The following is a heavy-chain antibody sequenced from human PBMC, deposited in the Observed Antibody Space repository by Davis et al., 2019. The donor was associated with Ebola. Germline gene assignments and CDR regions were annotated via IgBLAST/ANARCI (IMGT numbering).Heavy chain of an antibody. V-gene: IGHV4-39*07. CDR1: GGSISSSSYY. CDR2: IYYSGST. D-gene: IGHD3-10*01. CDR3: ARRGLRYYYGSGSYPGMDV. Sequence: SETLSLTCTVSGGSISSSSYYWGWIRQPPGKGLEWIGSIYYSGSTYYNPSLKSRVTISVDTSKNQFSLKLSSVTAADTAVYYCARRGLRYYYGSGSYPGMDVWGQGTTVTVSS. J-gene: IGHJ6*02.